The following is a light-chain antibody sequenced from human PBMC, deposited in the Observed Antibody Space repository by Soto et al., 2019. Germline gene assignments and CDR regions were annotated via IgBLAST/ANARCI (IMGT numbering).Light chain of an antibody. CDR1: QSIGSSY. J-gene: IGKJ2*01. Sequence: EIVLTQSPGTLSLSPGERATLSCRASQSIGSSYLAWYQQKPGQAPRLLIYGASSRATDIPDRFSVSGSGTDFTLTISRLDTEDFAVYYCSNYVYSSYTFGQGTKLEIK. CDR2: GAS. V-gene: IGKV3-20*01. CDR3: SNYVYSSYT.